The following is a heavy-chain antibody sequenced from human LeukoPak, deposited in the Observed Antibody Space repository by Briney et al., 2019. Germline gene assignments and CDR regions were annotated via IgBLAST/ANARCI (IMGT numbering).Heavy chain of an antibody. Sequence: NTSETLSLTCTVSGGSISNYYWSWIRQPAGKGLEWIGRIYTSGTADYNPSLKSRVTMSVDTSKNQFSLRLSSVTAADTAVYYCAREATVTHDAFDIWGQGTMVTVSS. V-gene: IGHV4-4*07. CDR1: GGSISNYY. CDR2: IYTSGTA. D-gene: IGHD4-17*01. CDR3: AREATVTHDAFDI. J-gene: IGHJ3*02.